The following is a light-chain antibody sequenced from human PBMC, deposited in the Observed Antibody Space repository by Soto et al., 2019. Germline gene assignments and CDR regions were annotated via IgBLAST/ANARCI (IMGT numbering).Light chain of an antibody. CDR1: TGAVTSGHY. Sequence: QAVVTQEPSLTVSPGGTVTLTCGTSTGAVTSGHYPYWFQQKPGQAPKTLIYETTKKLSWTPARFSGSLLGSKAALTLSGAQAEDEADYYCLVSYSNVRVFGGGTQLTVL. J-gene: IGLJ2*01. CDR2: ETT. V-gene: IGLV7-46*01. CDR3: LVSYSNVRV.